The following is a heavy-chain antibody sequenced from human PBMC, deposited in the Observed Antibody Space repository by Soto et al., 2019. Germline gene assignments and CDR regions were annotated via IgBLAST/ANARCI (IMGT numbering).Heavy chain of an antibody. J-gene: IGHJ4*02. D-gene: IGHD2-15*01. CDR3: ARRPHCSGGICYYGLDN. CDR1: GYTFTNSD. CDR2: MNPDSGHA. V-gene: IGHV1-8*01. Sequence: GASVKVSCKASGYTFTNSDINWVRQAPGQGLEWMGWMNPDSGHAAYAQKFQGRVTLTTSTSTSTVYMEMRSLGSEDTPVYYCARRPHCSGGICYYGLDNWGQGSLVTVSS.